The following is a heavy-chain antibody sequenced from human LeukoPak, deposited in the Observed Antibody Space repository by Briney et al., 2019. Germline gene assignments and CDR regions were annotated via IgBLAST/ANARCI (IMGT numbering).Heavy chain of an antibody. CDR1: GGSLSGYS. Sequence: SETLSLTCAVYGGSLSGYSWSWIRQPPGKGLEWIGDINHTGNTNYNPSLKSRVTISVDTSKDQFSLKLTSVTAADTAVYFCARGPVAMAAITFFAYWGRGTLVTVSS. V-gene: IGHV4-34*01. D-gene: IGHD5-24*01. CDR3: ARGPVAMAAITFFAY. CDR2: INHTGNT. J-gene: IGHJ4*02.